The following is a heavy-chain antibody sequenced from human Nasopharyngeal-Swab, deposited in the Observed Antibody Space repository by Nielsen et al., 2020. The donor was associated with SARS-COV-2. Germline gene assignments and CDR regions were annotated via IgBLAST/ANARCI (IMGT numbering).Heavy chain of an antibody. J-gene: IGHJ4*02. CDR2: IYYSGST. CDR1: GGSISSSSYY. Sequence: SETLSLTCTVSGGSISSSSYYWGWIRQPPGKGLEWIGSIYYSGSTYYNPSLKSRVTISVDTSKNQFSLKLSSVTAADTAVYYYARGYVHFDYWGQGTLVTVSS. D-gene: IGHD2-2*01. CDR3: ARGYVHFDY. V-gene: IGHV4-39*07.